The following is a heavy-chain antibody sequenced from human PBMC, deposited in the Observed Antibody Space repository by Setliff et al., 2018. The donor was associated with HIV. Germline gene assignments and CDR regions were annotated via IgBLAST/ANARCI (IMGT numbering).Heavy chain of an antibody. Sequence: SETLSLTCTVSGGSISSSSYYWGWIRQPPGKGLGWIGSIYYSGSTYYNPSLKSRVTISVDTSKNQFSLKLSSVTAADTAVYYCARLYRFSSGYSLGGFDYWGQGTLVTVSS. CDR2: IYYSGST. D-gene: IGHD3-22*01. CDR3: ARLYRFSSGYSLGGFDY. CDR1: GGSISSSSYY. V-gene: IGHV4-39*01. J-gene: IGHJ4*02.